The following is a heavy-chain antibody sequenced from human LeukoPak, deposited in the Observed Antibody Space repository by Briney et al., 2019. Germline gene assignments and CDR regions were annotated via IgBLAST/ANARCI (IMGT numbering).Heavy chain of an antibody. Sequence: PGGSLRLSCAASGFTFSSHWMIWVRQAPGKGLEWVANIKQDGSEIYYVDSVKGRFTISRDNAKNSLYLQMNSLRAEDTAVYYCARHPPGGYCSSTSCPFDYWGQGTLVTVSS. CDR1: GFTFSSHW. J-gene: IGHJ4*02. CDR2: IKQDGSEI. V-gene: IGHV3-7*01. CDR3: ARHPPGGYCSSTSCPFDY. D-gene: IGHD2-2*01.